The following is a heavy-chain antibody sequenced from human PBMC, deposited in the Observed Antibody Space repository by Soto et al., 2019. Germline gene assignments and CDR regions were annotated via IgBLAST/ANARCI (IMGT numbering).Heavy chain of an antibody. CDR3: AGIAAAGTSWFDP. V-gene: IGHV4-59*08. D-gene: IGHD6-13*01. CDR2: IYYSGST. J-gene: IGHJ5*02. CDR1: GGSISSYY. Sequence: ETLSLTCTVSGGSISSYYWSWIRQPPGKGLEWIGYIYYSGSTNYNPSLKSRVTISVDTSKNQFSLKLSSVTAADTAVYYCAGIAAAGTSWFDPWGQGTLVTVSS.